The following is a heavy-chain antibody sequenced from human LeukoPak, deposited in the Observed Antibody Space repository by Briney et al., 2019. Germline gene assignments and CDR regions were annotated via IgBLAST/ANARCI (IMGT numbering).Heavy chain of an antibody. CDR2: IYYSGNI. CDR3: ARHAESGYDRFDH. J-gene: IGHJ4*02. D-gene: IGHD5-12*01. V-gene: IGHV4-61*08. Sequence: PSQTLSLTCTVSGGSITSGGYYWSWIRQPPGKGLDWIGYIYYSGNINYKSPLKSRVTISGDTSKNQFSLKLSSVTAADTAVYYCARHAESGYDRFDHWGQGTLVTVSS. CDR1: GGSITSGGYY.